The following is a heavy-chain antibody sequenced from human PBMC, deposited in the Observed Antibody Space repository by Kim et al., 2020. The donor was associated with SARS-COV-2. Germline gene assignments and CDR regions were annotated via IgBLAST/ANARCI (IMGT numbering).Heavy chain of an antibody. CDR3: ARDPNLPRGGYSTDY. CDR2: IWYDGSNK. D-gene: IGHD5-18*01. Sequence: GGSLRLSCAASGFTFSSYGMHWVRQAPGKGLEWVAVIWYDGSNKYYADSVKGRFTISRDNSKNTLYLQMNSLRAEDTAVYYCARDPNLPRGGYSTDYWGQGTLVTVSS. CDR1: GFTFSSYG. J-gene: IGHJ4*02. V-gene: IGHV3-33*01.